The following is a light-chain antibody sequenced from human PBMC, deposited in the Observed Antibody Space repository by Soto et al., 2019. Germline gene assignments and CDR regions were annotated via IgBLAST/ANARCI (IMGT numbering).Light chain of an antibody. V-gene: IGKV3-20*01. Sequence: EVVVTQSPDTLSSSPGETAXXSFRXSQSITSSVAWYQHKPGQSPRLXXYSGYKRAPGIPARFSGSGSGTDFTLTISRLEPEDFAVYYCQRYGSLPPITFGQGTRLEIK. CDR1: QSITSS. J-gene: IGKJ5*01. CDR2: SGY. CDR3: QRYGSLPPIT.